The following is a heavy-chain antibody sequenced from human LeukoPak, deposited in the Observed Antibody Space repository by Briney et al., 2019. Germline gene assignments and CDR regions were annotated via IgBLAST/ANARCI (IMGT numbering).Heavy chain of an antibody. D-gene: IGHD3-10*01. CDR2: ISSSGSII. J-gene: IGHJ6*02. CDR1: GFTFSSYE. V-gene: IGHV3-48*03. Sequence: GGSLRLSCAASGFTFSSYEMNWVRQAPGKGLEWVSYISSSGSIIYYADSVKGRFTISRDNAKNSLYLQMNSLRAEDTAVYYCARSMVRGSYYGMDVWGQGTTVTVSS. CDR3: ARSMVRGSYYGMDV.